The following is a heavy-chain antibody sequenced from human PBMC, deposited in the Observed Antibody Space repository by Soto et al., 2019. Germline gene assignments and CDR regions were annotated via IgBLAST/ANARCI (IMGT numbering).Heavy chain of an antibody. Sequence: GASVKVSCKASGYTFTSYAMHWVRQAPGQRLEWMGWINAGNGNTKYSQKFQGRVTITRDTSASTAYMELSSLRSEDTAVYYCARVGGYSRRGDVFDIGGKGKRVPVPS. CDR1: GYTFTSYA. CDR2: INAGNGNT. V-gene: IGHV1-3*01. D-gene: IGHD6-13*01. J-gene: IGHJ3*02. CDR3: ARVGGYSRRGDVFDI.